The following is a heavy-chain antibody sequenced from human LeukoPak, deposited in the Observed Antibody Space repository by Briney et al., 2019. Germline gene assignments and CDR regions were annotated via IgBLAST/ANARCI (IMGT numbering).Heavy chain of an antibody. J-gene: IGHJ4*02. CDR2: TVGSRPDT. D-gene: IGHD5-24*01. CDR1: GFTFTNYA. CDR3: ARDRYGYKYFDY. V-gene: IGHV3-23*01. Sequence: GGSLRLSCAASGFTFTNYAMSWVRQTPGKGLEWVAATVGSRPDTYHADSVKGRFTVSRDNSRNTLYLQMDSLRAEDTAVYYCARDRYGYKYFDYWGQGTLVTVSS.